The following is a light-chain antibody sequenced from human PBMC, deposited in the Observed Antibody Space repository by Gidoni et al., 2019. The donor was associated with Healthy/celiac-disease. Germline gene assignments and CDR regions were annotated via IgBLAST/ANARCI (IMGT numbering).Light chain of an antibody. CDR1: QSVSSSY. CDR2: GAS. Sequence: EIVLTQSPGTLSLSPGERATLSCRASQSVSSSYLAWYQQKPGQAPRLLIYGASSRATGIPDRFSGSGSGTAFTLTISRLEPEAFAVYYCQQYGSSPYTFGQGTKLEIK. CDR3: QQYGSSPYT. J-gene: IGKJ2*01. V-gene: IGKV3-20*01.